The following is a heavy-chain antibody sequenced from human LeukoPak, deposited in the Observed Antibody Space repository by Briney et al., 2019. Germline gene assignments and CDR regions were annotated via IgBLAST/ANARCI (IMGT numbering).Heavy chain of an antibody. J-gene: IGHJ6*03. CDR3: ARVASGNYHCYYMDV. D-gene: IGHD3-10*01. Sequence: PSETLSLTCTVSGGSISSSSYYWGWIRQPPGTGLEWIGSTYYSGSTYYNPSLKSRVTISVDTSKNQFSLKLSSVTAADTAVYYCARVASGNYHCYYMDVWGKGTTVTISS. CDR1: GGSISSSSYY. V-gene: IGHV4-39*01. CDR2: TYYSGST.